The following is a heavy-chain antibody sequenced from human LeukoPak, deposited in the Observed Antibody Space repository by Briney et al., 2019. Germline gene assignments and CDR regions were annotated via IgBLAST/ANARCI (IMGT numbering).Heavy chain of an antibody. CDR1: GYTFTSYD. Sequence: ASVKVSCKASGYTFTSYDINWVRQAPGHGLEWMGWMNPNSGNTDYAEKFQGGVTMTTDTSISTAYMELSSLRSDDTAVFYCARGSETTEGLDYWGQGTLVTVSS. V-gene: IGHV1-8*01. J-gene: IGHJ4*02. CDR2: MNPNSGNT. D-gene: IGHD4-17*01. CDR3: ARGSETTEGLDY.